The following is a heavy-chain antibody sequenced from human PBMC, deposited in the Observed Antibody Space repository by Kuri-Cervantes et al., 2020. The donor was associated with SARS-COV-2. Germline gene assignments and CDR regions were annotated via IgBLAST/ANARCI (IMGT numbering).Heavy chain of an antibody. CDR1: GFTFSSYW. CDR2: IKQDGSEK. D-gene: IGHD6-13*01. J-gene: IGHJ5*02. Sequence: GESLKISCAASGFTFSSYWMSWVRQAPGKGLEWVANIKQDGSEKYYVDSVKGRFTISRDNAKNSLYLQMNSLRAEDTAVYYCARDGGAAAGPSNWFDPWGQGTLVTVSS. V-gene: IGHV3-7*01. CDR3: ARDGGAAAGPSNWFDP.